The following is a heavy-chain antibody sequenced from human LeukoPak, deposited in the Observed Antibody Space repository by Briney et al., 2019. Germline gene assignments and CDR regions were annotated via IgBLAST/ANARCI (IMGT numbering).Heavy chain of an antibody. CDR3: ARSIAVTDFDY. Sequence: GASLQISSEGAGSFFTSNWIGWVRPMPGKGLEWMGIIYPGDSDTRYRPSFQGQVTISADKSISTAYLQWSSLKASDTAMYYCARSIAVTDFDYGGQGTLVTVSS. CDR2: IYPGDSDT. D-gene: IGHD6-19*01. V-gene: IGHV5-51*01. CDR1: GSFFTSNW. J-gene: IGHJ4*02.